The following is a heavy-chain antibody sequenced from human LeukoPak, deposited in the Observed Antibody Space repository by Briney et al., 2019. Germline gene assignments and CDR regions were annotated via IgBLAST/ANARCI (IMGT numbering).Heavy chain of an antibody. V-gene: IGHV3-33*01. CDR3: ARGIWCSSGCWFPFDY. D-gene: IGHD6-19*01. CDR1: GFTFSSYG. Sequence: AGGSLRLSCAASGFTFSSYGMHWVRQAPGKGLEWVAVIWYDGSNKYYADSVKGRFTISRDNSKNTLYLQMNSLRAEDTAVYYCARGIWCSSGCWFPFDYWGQGTLVTVSS. CDR2: IWYDGSNK. J-gene: IGHJ4*02.